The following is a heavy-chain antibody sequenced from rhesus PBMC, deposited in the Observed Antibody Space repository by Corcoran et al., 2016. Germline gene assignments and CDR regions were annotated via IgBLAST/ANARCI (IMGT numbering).Heavy chain of an antibody. J-gene: IGHJ4*01. CDR3: ARGGSYYYSY. Sequence: QVQLQESGPGLVKPSETLSLTCAVSGGSISSGYYYWSWIRQPPGKGLEWIGYITYSGSTSYNPSLKRRVTISRAPSKTQFSLKLSSVTAADTAVYYCARGGSYYYSYWGQGVLVTVSS. V-gene: IGHV4-122*02. CDR1: GGSISSGYYY. CDR2: ITYSGST. D-gene: IGHD3-16*01.